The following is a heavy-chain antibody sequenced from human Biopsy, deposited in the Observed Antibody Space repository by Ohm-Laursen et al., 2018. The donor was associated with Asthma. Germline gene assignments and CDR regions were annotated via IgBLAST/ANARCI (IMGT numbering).Heavy chain of an antibody. CDR1: GGSISVSNW. CDR3: ARRWRSYDSSNYYLDQ. D-gene: IGHD3-22*01. CDR2: IYHLGNA. Sequence: TLSLTCDVSGGSISVSNWWSWVRQPPGRGLEWIGQIYHLGNANYNPSLKSRVTMSVDKPKNQFSLKLTSVTAADTAVYFCARRWRSYDSSNYYLDQWGQGTLVTVSS. J-gene: IGHJ4*02. V-gene: IGHV4-4*01.